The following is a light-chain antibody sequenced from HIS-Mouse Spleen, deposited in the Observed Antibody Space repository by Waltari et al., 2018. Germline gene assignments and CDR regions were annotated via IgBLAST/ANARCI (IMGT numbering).Light chain of an antibody. V-gene: IGKV2-28*01. CDR2: LGS. Sequence: DIVMTQSPLPLPVTPGEPASIPCRSSQSLLHSNGYNYLDWYLQKPEQSPQLLIYLGSNRASGVPDRFSGSGSGTDFTLKISRVEAEDVGVYYCMQALQTPWTFGQGTKVEIK. J-gene: IGKJ1*01. CDR3: MQALQTPWT. CDR1: QSLLHSNGYNY.